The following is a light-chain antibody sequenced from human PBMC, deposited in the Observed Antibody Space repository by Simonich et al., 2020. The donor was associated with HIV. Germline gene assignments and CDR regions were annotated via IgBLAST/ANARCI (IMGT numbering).Light chain of an antibody. V-gene: IGKV4-1*01. Sequence: DIVMTQSPDSLAVSLGERATINCKSSQSVLYSSNNKNYLAWYQQKPGQTPKLLIHWASSRESGVPDRFSGSGSGTDFTLTISSLQAEDVAVYYCQQYYNTLWTFGQGTKVEIK. J-gene: IGKJ1*01. CDR3: QQYYNTLWT. CDR1: QSVLYSSNNKNY. CDR2: WAS.